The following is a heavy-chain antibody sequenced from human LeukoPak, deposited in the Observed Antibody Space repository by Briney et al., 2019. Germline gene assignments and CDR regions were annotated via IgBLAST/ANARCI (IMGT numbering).Heavy chain of an antibody. J-gene: IGHJ3*02. CDR2: ISYDGSNK. D-gene: IGHD3-22*01. CDR1: GFTFSSYG. CDR3: AKVAIVVVTNDAFDI. Sequence: GGSLRLSCAASGFTFSSYGMHWVRQAPGKGLEWVAVISYDGSNKYYADSVKGRFTISRDNSKNTLYLQMNSLRAEDTAVYYCAKVAIVVVTNDAFDIWGQGTMVTVSS. V-gene: IGHV3-30*18.